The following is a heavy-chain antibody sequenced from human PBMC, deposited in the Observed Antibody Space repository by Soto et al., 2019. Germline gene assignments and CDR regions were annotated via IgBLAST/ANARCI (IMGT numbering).Heavy chain of an antibody. D-gene: IGHD6-13*01. CDR3: AGAAAGPFDY. CDR2: ISDSGSNT. Sequence: EVQLVESGGGLVQPGGSLSLSCAAFGFKISSSSMNWVRQSPGRGLEWVAYISDSGSNTLYADSVKGRFTGSRDTAQNSLYLQMNSLRAEDTAVYYCAGAAAGPFDYWGQGTLVPVSS. V-gene: IGHV3-48*01. CDR1: GFKISSSS. J-gene: IGHJ4*02.